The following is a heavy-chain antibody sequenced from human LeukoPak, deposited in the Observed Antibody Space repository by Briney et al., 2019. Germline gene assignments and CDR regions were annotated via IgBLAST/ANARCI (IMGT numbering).Heavy chain of an antibody. CDR1: GDSISTSNSY. CDR2: IYYSGNT. Sequence: SETLSLTCTVSGDSISTSNSYWGWIRQPPGKGLEWIGSIYYSGNTYYNASLKSRVTISVDTSKNQFSLKLSSVTAADTAVYYCARGLRYSGYSSWGQGTLVTVSS. CDR3: ARGLRYSGYSS. V-gene: IGHV4-39*07. D-gene: IGHD5-12*01. J-gene: IGHJ4*02.